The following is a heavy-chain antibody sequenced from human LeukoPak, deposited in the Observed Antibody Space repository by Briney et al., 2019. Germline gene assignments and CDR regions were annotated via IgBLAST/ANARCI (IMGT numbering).Heavy chain of an antibody. D-gene: IGHD5-12*01. CDR2: IYTSGST. CDR3: ARGDIVATITGYYYYYMDV. J-gene: IGHJ6*03. CDR1: GGSISSYY. V-gene: IGHV4-4*07. Sequence: SETLSLTCTVSGGSISSYYWSWIRQPAGKGLEWIGRIYTSGSTNYNPSLKSRVTISVDTSKNQFSLKLSSVTAADTAVYYCARGDIVATITGYYYYYMDVWGKGTTVTISS.